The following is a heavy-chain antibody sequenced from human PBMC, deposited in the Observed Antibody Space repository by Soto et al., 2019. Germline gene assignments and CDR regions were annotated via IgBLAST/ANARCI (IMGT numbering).Heavy chain of an antibody. Sequence: GGSLRLSCGGSGFSFESYGMHWVRQAPGKGLEWVATVSFDSKNKYYIDSVEGRFTISRDNSKKMLSLQMTSLRHEDTAVYYCAKESVEATYSYYGMDVWGPGTTVTAP. J-gene: IGHJ6*02. CDR1: GFSFESYG. V-gene: IGHV3-30*18. D-gene: IGHD1-26*01. CDR2: VSFDSKNK. CDR3: AKESVEATYSYYGMDV.